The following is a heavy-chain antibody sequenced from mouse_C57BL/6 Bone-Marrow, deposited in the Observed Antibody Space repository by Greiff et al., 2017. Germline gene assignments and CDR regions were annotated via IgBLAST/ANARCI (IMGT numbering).Heavy chain of an antibody. CDR1: GYTFTSYW. Sequence: QVQLQQPGAELVKPGASVKLSCKASGYTFTSYWMHWVKQRPGQGLEWIGMIHPNSGSTNYNEKFKSKATLTVDKSSSTAYMQLSSLTSEDSAVYYCAREEGLLRDYAMDYWGQGTSVTVAS. D-gene: IGHD1-1*01. V-gene: IGHV1-64*01. CDR2: IHPNSGST. J-gene: IGHJ4*01. CDR3: AREEGLLRDYAMDY.